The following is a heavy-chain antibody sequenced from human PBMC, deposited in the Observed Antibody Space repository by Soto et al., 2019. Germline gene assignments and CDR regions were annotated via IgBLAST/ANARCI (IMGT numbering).Heavy chain of an antibody. V-gene: IGHV1-18*04. J-gene: IGHJ6*02. D-gene: IGHD2-2*02. CDR3: ARARYCASPSCYKHYYYGMDT. CDR2: ISTYNSRT. Sequence: QDQLVQSGAEVKKPGASVKISCEASGYTFTSHGISWVRQAPAQGLEWLGWISTYNSRTHYAQKVQGRVTMTTDTSTSTAYLDLRSLTFDDTAVYYCARARYCASPSCYKHYYYGMDTWGQGTTVTVSS. CDR1: GYTFTSHG.